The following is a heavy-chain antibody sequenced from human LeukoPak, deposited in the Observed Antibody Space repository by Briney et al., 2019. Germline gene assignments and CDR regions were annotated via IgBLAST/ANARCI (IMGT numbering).Heavy chain of an antibody. D-gene: IGHD1-1*01. CDR2: IYYTGST. CDR3: ARVGGNWNDVGGTFDY. V-gene: IGHV4-30-4*01. Sequence: SETLSLTCTVSGGSISSGDYYWSWIRQPPGKGLEWIGYIYYTGSTYYNPSLKSRVTISIDMSKNQFSLKLSSVTAADTAVYYCARVGGNWNDVGGTFDYWGQGTLVTVSS. CDR1: GGSISSGDYY. J-gene: IGHJ4*02.